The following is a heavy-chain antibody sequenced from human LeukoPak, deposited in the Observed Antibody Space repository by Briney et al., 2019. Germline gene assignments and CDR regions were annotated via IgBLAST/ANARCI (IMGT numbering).Heavy chain of an antibody. V-gene: IGHV3-7*02. CDR2: INEDVREK. D-gene: IGHD3-22*01. Sequence: PLGCLRLSSAASRFTFCSYWMSCVRAAPREGLWWVSNINEDVREKYYVDSVKGRFTISRDNAKNSLYLQMNSRRAEDTAVYYCARFWYYDGRELAGAFDIWGQGTTVTVSS. CDR1: RFTFCSYW. J-gene: IGHJ3*02. CDR3: ARFWYYDGRELAGAFDI.